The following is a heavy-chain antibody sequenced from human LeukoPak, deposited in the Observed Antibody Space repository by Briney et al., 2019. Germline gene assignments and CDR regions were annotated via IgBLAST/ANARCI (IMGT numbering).Heavy chain of an antibody. CDR3: ARDYYYDSSGYYGY. D-gene: IGHD3-22*01. CDR1: GFTFSDYY. CDR2: ISSSGSTI. V-gene: IGHV3-11*01. J-gene: IGHJ4*02. Sequence: GGSLRLSCAASGFTFSDYYMSWIRQAPGKGLEWVSYISSSGSTIYYADSVKGRFTISRDNAKNSLYLQMNSLRAEVTAVYYCARDYYYDSSGYYGYWGQGTLVTVSS.